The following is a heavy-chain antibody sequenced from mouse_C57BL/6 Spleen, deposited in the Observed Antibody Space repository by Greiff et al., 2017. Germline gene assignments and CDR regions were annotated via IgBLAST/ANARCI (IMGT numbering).Heavy chain of an antibody. J-gene: IGHJ1*03. CDR1: GFTFSSYA. CDR2: ISDGGSYT. D-gene: IGHD3-2*02. Sequence: EVKVVESGGGLVKPGGSLKLSCAASGFTFSSYAMSWVRQTPEKRLEWVATISDGGSYTYYPDNVKGRFTISRDNAKNNLYLQMSHLKSEDTAMYYCARDQGGYFDVWGTGTTVTVSS. V-gene: IGHV5-4*01. CDR3: ARDQGGYFDV.